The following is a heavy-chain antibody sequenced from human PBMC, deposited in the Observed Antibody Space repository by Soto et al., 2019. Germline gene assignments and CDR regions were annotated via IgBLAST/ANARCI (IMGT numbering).Heavy chain of an antibody. Sequence: QVQLVQSGAEVKKPGASVKVSCKASGYTFTSYGISWVRQAPGQGLEWMGWISAYNGNTNYAQKLQGRVTMTTDTSTSTADMELRSLRSDDTAVYYCARDSDTYYYVSGSYLPDYWGQGTLVTVSS. CDR2: ISAYNGNT. V-gene: IGHV1-18*01. J-gene: IGHJ4*02. CDR1: GYTFTSYG. D-gene: IGHD3-10*01. CDR3: ARDSDTYYYVSGSYLPDY.